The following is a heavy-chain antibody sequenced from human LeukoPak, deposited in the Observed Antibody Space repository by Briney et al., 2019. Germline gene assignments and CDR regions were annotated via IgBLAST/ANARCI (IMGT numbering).Heavy chain of an antibody. CDR1: GFTFNRFY. CDR2: ISSNGATT. Sequence: GGSLRLSCSASGFTFNRFYLHWVRQAPGKGLEFVSHISSNGATTYYADSVKGRFTISRDNSKNTLYVQVNSLGTVDTAAYYCAKGSYYDSSGSFYFDYWGQGTLVTVSS. J-gene: IGHJ4*02. CDR3: AKGSYYDSSGSFYFDY. V-gene: IGHV3-64*04. D-gene: IGHD3-22*01.